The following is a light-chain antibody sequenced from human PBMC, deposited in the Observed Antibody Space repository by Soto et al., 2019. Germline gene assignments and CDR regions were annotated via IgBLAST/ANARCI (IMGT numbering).Light chain of an antibody. CDR2: EVT. CDR3: YSYAGSGTFV. Sequence: QSVLTQPASVSGSPGQSITISCTGTSSDVGSYNLVSWYQQHPGKAPKLMIYEVTKRPSGVSDRFSGSKSGNTASLTISGLQADDEADYYCYSYAGSGTFVFATGTKLTVL. J-gene: IGLJ1*01. CDR1: SSDVGSYNL. V-gene: IGLV2-23*02.